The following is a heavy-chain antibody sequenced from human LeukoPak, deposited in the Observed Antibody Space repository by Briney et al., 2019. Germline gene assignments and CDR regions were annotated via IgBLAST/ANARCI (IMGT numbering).Heavy chain of an antibody. CDR3: ARAPNSDTASSHWFDP. D-gene: IGHD5-18*01. Sequence: ASVKVSCKASGYTFTSYYMHWVRQAPGQGLEWMGLINPSGGSTSYAQKFQGRVTMTRDTSTSTVYMELSSLRSEDTAVYYCARAPNSDTASSHWFDPWGQGTLVTVSS. V-gene: IGHV1-46*01. J-gene: IGHJ5*02. CDR2: INPSGGST. CDR1: GYTFTSYY.